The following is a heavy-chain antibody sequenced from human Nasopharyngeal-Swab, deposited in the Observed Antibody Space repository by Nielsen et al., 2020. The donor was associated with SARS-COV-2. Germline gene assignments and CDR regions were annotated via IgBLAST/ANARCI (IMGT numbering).Heavy chain of an antibody. D-gene: IGHD3-3*01. J-gene: IGHJ5*02. V-gene: IGHV4-34*01. CDR2: INHSGST. Sequence: SETLSLTCAVYGGSFSGYYWSWIRQLPGKGLEWIGEINHSGSTNYNPSLKSRVTISVDTSKNQFSLKPSSVTAADTAVYYCARSLRITIFGVVIISRWFDPWGQGTLVTVSS. CDR3: ARSLRITIFGVVIISRWFDP. CDR1: GGSFSGYY.